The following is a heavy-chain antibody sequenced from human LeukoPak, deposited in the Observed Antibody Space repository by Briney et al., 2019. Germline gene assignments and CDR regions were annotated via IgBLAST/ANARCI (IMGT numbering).Heavy chain of an antibody. V-gene: IGHV3-21*01. CDR2: ISKSRSSI. D-gene: IGHD3-10*01. CDR1: GFTFSSYD. CDR3: ARDGVRGHTTLDY. J-gene: IGHJ4*02. Sequence: PGGSLRLSCAASGFTFSSYDMNWVRQAPGKGLEWVSCISKSRSSIYYADSVKGRFTISRDNAENSLYLQMNSLRAEDTAVYYCARDGVRGHTTLDYWGQGTLVTVSS.